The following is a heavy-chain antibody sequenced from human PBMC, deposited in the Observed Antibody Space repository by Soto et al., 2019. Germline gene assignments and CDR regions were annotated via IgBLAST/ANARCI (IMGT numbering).Heavy chain of an antibody. Sequence: QLQLQESGPGLVKPSETLSLTCTVSGGSISSTNNYWGWIRQPPGKGLESIGSGFYSGSTYYNPSLRRRVTISLDTSKNQFSLKLSSVTAADTAVYYCARRRYGGWFDPWGQGTLVTVSS. CDR1: GGSISSTNNY. CDR2: GFYSGST. CDR3: ARRRYGGWFDP. J-gene: IGHJ5*02. D-gene: IGHD3-16*01. V-gene: IGHV4-39*01.